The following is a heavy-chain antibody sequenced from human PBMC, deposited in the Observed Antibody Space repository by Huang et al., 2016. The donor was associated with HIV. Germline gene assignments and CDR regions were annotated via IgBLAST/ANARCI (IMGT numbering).Heavy chain of an antibody. Sequence: EVQLVESGGGLVQHGGSLRLSCAASGFSISSYWLHWVRKAPGQGLLWVSRINSDGISTRYADSVKGRFTFSRDNAKNTLYLQMNSLRAEDTAVYYCARDPRIQSWLNFFDYWGQGTLVSVSS. CDR2: INSDGIST. CDR3: ARDPRIQSWLNFFDY. D-gene: IGHD3-22*01. V-gene: IGHV3-74*01. CDR1: GFSISSYW. J-gene: IGHJ4*02.